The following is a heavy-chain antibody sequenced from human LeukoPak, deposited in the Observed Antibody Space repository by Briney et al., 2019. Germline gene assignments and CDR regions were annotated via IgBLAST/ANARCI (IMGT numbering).Heavy chain of an antibody. V-gene: IGHV3-23*01. CDR3: AKSQGGVNAPLDY. CDR1: GFTFSSYA. Sequence: GGSLRLSCAASGFTFSSYAMSWVRQAPGKGLQWVSAISGSGGSTYYADSVEGRFTISRDNSKNTVYLQMNSLRADDTAVYYCAKSQGGVNAPLDYWGQGTLVTVSS. J-gene: IGHJ4*02. CDR2: ISGSGGST. D-gene: IGHD3-16*01.